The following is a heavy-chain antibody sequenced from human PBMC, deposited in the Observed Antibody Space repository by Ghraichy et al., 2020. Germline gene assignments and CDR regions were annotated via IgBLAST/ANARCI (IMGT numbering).Heavy chain of an antibody. Sequence: SCVASEFTFRAHGMHWVRQAPGKGLEWMAVIWFDGSHEYYADSVKGRFTIFRENSKNTLYLQMNSLGPEDSAVYYCARDLHGAITSGYYDYYYYYGMDVWGQGTTVIVTS. CDR1: EFTFRAHG. CDR2: IWFDGSHE. J-gene: IGHJ6*02. D-gene: IGHD3-3*01. V-gene: IGHV3-33*01. CDR3: ARDLHGAITSGYYDYYYYYGMDV.